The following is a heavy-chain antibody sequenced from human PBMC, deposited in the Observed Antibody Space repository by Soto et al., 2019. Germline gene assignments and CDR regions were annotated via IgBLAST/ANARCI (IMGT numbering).Heavy chain of an antibody. CDR1: GFTFDDYA. CDR2: ISWNSGSI. Sequence: EVQLVESGGGLVQPGRSLRLSCAASGFTFDDYAMHWVRQAPGKGLEWVSGISWNSGSIGYADSVKGRFTISRDNAKNSLYLQMNSLRAEDTALYYCAKDIAAIYSSSSKFDYWGQGTLVTVSS. CDR3: AKDIAAIYSSSSKFDY. D-gene: IGHD6-6*01. J-gene: IGHJ4*02. V-gene: IGHV3-9*01.